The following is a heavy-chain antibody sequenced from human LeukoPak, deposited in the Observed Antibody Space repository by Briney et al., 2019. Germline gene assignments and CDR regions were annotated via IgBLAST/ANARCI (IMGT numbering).Heavy chain of an antibody. D-gene: IGHD5-12*01. CDR3: ARWDEWLRSYYFDY. Sequence: ASVKVSCRASGYTFTSYGISWVRQAPGQGLEWMGWISAYNGNTNYAQKLQGRVTMTTDTSTSTAYMELRSLRSDDTAVYYCARWDEWLRSYYFDYWGQGTLVTVSS. J-gene: IGHJ4*02. CDR2: ISAYNGNT. V-gene: IGHV1-18*01. CDR1: GYTFTSYG.